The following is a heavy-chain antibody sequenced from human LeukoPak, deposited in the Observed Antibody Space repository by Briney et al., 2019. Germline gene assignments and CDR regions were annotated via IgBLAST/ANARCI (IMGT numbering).Heavy chain of an antibody. Sequence: PSETLSLTCTVSGGSISSSSYYWGWIRQPPGKGLEWIGSIYYSGSTYYNPSLKSRVTISVDTSKNQFSLKLSSVTAADTAVYYCARVNDDFWSGYRASYYFDYWGQGTLVTVSS. CDR3: ARVNDDFWSGYRASYYFDY. J-gene: IGHJ4*02. CDR1: GGSISSSSYY. D-gene: IGHD3-3*01. CDR2: IYYSGST. V-gene: IGHV4-39*07.